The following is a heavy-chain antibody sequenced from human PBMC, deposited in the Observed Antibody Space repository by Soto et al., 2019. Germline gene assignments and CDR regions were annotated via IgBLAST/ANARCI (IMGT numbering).Heavy chain of an antibody. CDR1: GYTFTSYG. D-gene: IGHD6-19*01. CDR2: ISAYNGNT. V-gene: IGHV1-18*01. J-gene: IGHJ6*02. CDR3: ARDRTSGWTYYYYYYGMDV. Sequence: QVQLVQSGAEVKKPGASVKVSCKASGYTFTSYGISWVRQAPGQGLEWMGWISAYNGNTNYAQKLQGRVTMTTDTTTSTAYMELRSLRSDDTAVYYCARDRTSGWTYYYYYYGMDVWGQGTTVTVSS.